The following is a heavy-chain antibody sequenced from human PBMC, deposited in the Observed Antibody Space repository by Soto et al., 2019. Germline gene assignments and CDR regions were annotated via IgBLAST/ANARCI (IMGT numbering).Heavy chain of an antibody. CDR3: ARDSEYYYDSSGYLIDY. CDR1: GYTFTSYY. Sequence: ASVKVSCKASGYTFTSYYMHWVRQAPGQGLEWMGKINPSGGSTSYAQKFQGRVTMTRDTSTSTVYMELSSLRSEDTAVYYCARDSEYYYDSSGYLIDYWGQGTLVTVSS. J-gene: IGHJ4*02. CDR2: INPSGGST. D-gene: IGHD3-22*01. V-gene: IGHV1-46*01.